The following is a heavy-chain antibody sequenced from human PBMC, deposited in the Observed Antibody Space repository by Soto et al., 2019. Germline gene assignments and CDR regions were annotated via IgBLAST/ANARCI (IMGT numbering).Heavy chain of an antibody. D-gene: IGHD4-17*01. CDR3: AKVNSIVGDGDHDY. J-gene: IGHJ4*02. CDR1: GVTFTTYA. CDR2: ISNGGDIP. V-gene: IGHV3-23*01. Sequence: EVQLLESGGGLVQPGGSLRLSCAASGVTFTTYAMSWVRPPPGNGLEWVSGISNGGDIPYYADSVKGRFTISRDQSKKTVYLQMNSLRAEDTALYYCAKVNSIVGDGDHDYWGQGTLVSVSS.